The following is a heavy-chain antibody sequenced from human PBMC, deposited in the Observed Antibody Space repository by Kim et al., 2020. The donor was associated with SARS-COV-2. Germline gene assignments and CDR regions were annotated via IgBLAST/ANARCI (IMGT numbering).Heavy chain of an antibody. V-gene: IGHV4-59*01. D-gene: IGHD3-22*01. Sequence: SETLSLTCTVSGGSISSYYWSWIRQPPGKGLEWIGYIYYSGSTNYNPSLKSRVTISVDTSKNQFSLKLSSVTAADTAVYYCARGNYYYDSSGRLGNWFDPWGQGTLVTVSS. CDR2: IYYSGST. CDR3: ARGNYYYDSSGRLGNWFDP. CDR1: GGSISSYY. J-gene: IGHJ5*02.